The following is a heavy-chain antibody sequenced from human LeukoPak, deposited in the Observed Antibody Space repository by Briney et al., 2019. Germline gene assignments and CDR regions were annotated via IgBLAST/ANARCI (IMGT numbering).Heavy chain of an antibody. Sequence: SETLSLTCTVSGGSISSRSYYWGWIRQPPGKGLEGIGNIYYSGSTYYNASLQSRLTISIDTSKNQFSLKLSSVTAADTAVYYCARHLRAVAGGRYFDYWGQGTQVTVSS. CDR2: IYYSGST. CDR3: ARHLRAVAGGRYFDY. CDR1: GGSISSRSYY. D-gene: IGHD6-19*01. J-gene: IGHJ4*02. V-gene: IGHV4-39*01.